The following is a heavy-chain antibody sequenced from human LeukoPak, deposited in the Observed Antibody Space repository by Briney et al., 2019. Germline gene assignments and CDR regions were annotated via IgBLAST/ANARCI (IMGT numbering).Heavy chain of an antibody. CDR1: GGSISSYY. D-gene: IGHD3-22*01. CDR2: ICYSGST. V-gene: IGHV4-59*01. J-gene: IGHJ4*02. CDR3: ARDYCYEGGFDY. Sequence: SETLSLTCTVSGGSISSYYWSWVRQPPGKGLERIGYICYSGSTNYNPYLKSRVTISVDTAKNQFFLELSSVTAADTAVYYCARDYCYEGGFDYWGQGTLVTVSS.